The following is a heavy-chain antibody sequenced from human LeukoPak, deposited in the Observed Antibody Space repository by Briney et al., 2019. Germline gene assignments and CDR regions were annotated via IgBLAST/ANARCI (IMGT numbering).Heavy chain of an antibody. CDR1: GFSLSTSGVG. CDR2: IYWGDDN. J-gene: IGHJ4*02. CDR3: AHRRGYDILTGPSMQFDY. V-gene: IGHV2-5*02. Sequence: SGPTLVKPTQTLTLTCTFSGFSLSTSGVGVGWIRQPPGKALEWLALIYWGDDNRYSPPLKSRVTITKDTPKNQVDLTITNMDPVDTATYYCAHRRGYDILTGPSMQFDYWGQGTLVTVSS. D-gene: IGHD3-9*01.